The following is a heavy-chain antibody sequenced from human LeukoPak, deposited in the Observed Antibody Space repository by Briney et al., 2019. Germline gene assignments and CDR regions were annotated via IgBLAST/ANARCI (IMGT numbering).Heavy chain of an antibody. CDR2: ISGSGGST. J-gene: IGHJ4*02. V-gene: IGHV3-23*01. CDR3: AKDGVGSILRDFDY. CDR1: GFTFSSYA. D-gene: IGHD3-3*01. Sequence: PGGSLRLSCAASGFTFSSYAMSWVRQAPGKGLEWVSAISGSGGSTHYADSVKGRFTISRDNSKNTLYLQMNSLRAEDTAVYYCAKDGVGSILRDFDYWGQGTLVTVSS.